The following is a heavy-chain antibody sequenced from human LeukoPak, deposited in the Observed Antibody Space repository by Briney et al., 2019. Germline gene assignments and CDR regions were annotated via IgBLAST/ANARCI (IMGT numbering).Heavy chain of an antibody. J-gene: IGHJ4*02. CDR2: ISAYNGNT. CDR3: ARDDYYDSSGTFDY. Sequence: ASVKVSCKASGYTFTSYGISWVRQAPGQGLEWMGWISAYNGNTNYAQKLQGRVTMTTDTSTSTAYMELWSLRSYDPAVCYCARDDYYDSSGTFDYWGQGTLVTVSS. V-gene: IGHV1-18*01. D-gene: IGHD3-22*01. CDR1: GYTFTSYG.